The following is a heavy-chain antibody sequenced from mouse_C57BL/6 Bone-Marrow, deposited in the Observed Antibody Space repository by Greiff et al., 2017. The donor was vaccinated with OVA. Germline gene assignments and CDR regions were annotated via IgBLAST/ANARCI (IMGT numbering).Heavy chain of an antibody. CDR2: ISSGGSYT. D-gene: IGHD2-4*01. V-gene: IGHV5-6*02. Sequence: EVMLVESGGDLVKPGGSPKLSCAASGFNFSSYGMSWVRQTPDKRLEWVATISSGGSYTSYPDSVKGRFTISRDNAKNTLYLQMSSLKSEDTAMYYCARRGYDYEDYWGQGTTLTVSS. CDR3: ARRGYDYEDY. CDR1: GFNFSSYG. J-gene: IGHJ2*01.